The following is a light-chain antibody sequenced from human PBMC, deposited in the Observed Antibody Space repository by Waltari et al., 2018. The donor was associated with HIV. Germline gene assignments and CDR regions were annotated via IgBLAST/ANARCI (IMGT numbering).Light chain of an antibody. CDR2: EVS. CDR3: SSYTNSRTVI. Sequence: QSVLTQPASVSGSPGQSITISCTGTSSDIGGYDFVSWYQQYPGKAPKLMIYEVSNRPAGVSNRFSGSKSGNTASLTMSGLQAEDEADYYCSSYTNSRTVIFGGGTKLTVL. CDR1: SSDIGGYDF. V-gene: IGLV2-14*01. J-gene: IGLJ2*01.